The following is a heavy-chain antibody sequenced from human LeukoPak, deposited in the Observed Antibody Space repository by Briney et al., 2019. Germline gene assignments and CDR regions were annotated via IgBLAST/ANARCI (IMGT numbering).Heavy chain of an antibody. CDR1: GFTSDDYA. J-gene: IGHJ3*02. D-gene: IGHD6-13*01. CDR2: ISGDGGST. Sequence: GGSLRLSCAASGFTSDDYALHWVRQAPGKGLEWVSLISGDGGSTYYADSVKGRFTISRDNSKNSLYLQMNSLRTEDTALYYCAKVSASSWLGAFDIWGQGTMVTVSS. CDR3: AKVSASSWLGAFDI. V-gene: IGHV3-43*02.